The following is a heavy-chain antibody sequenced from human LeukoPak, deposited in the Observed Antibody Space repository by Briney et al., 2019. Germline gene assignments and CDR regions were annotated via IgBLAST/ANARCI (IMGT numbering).Heavy chain of an antibody. D-gene: IGHD2-2*01. J-gene: IGHJ3*02. CDR1: GFTFSSYW. Sequence: PGGSLRLSCAASGFTFSSYWMSWVRQAPGKGLEWVANIKQDGSEKYNVDSVKGRFTISRDNAKNSLYLQMNSLRAEDTAVYYCARDPLPGYCSSTSCYGQGSDAFDIWGQGTMVTVSS. V-gene: IGHV3-7*01. CDR2: IKQDGSEK. CDR3: ARDPLPGYCSSTSCYGQGSDAFDI.